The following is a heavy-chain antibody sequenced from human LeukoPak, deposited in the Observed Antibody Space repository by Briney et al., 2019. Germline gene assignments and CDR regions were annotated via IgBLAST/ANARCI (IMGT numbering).Heavy chain of an antibody. J-gene: IGHJ1*01. V-gene: IGHV3-48*04. CDR3: ARVYRDFWSGYPEYFQH. CDR2: ISSSGSTI. D-gene: IGHD3-3*01. Sequence: GGSLRLSCAASGFTFSSYAMSWVRQAPGKGLEWVSYISSSGSTIYYADSVKGRFTISRDNAKNSLYLQMNSLRAEDTAVYYCARVYRDFWSGYPEYFQHWGQGTLVTVSS. CDR1: GFTFSSYA.